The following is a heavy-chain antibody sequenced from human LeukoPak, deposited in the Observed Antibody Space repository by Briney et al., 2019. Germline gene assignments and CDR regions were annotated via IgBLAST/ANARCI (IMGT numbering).Heavy chain of an antibody. CDR1: GLTFSNYA. J-gene: IGHJ3*02. CDR3: AKGGISSVFHAFDI. V-gene: IGHV3-23*01. Sequence: GGSLRLSCAASGLTFSNYAMSWVRQTPGKGLEWVSAISGDRTGTYYTDSVKGRFTISRDNSKNTLFLQMNSLRVEDMAVYYCAKGGISSVFHAFDIWGQGQWSPSLQ. CDR2: ISGDRTGT. D-gene: IGHD2/OR15-2a*01.